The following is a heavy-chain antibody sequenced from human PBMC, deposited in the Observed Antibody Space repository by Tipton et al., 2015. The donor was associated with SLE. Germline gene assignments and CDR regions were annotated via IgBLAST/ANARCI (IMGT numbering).Heavy chain of an antibody. D-gene: IGHD6-19*01. J-gene: IGHJ2*01. V-gene: IGHV4-39*01. CDR3: ARGKQWLGYFDL. CDR2: IYYSGST. Sequence: TLSLTCTVSGGSISSSSYYWGWIRQPPGKGLEWIGSIYYSGSTYYNPSLKSRVTISVDTSKNQFSLKLSSVTAADMAVYYCARGKQWLGYFDLWGRGTLVTVSS. CDR1: GGSISSSSYY.